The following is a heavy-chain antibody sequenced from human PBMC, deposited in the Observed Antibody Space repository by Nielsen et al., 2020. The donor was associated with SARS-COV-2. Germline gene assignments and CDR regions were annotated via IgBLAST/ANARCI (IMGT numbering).Heavy chain of an antibody. D-gene: IGHD3-9*01. CDR2: INAGNGNT. J-gene: IGHJ6*02. CDR3: ARAHLYYDILTGYDYYYYGMDV. CDR1: GYTFTSYA. Sequence: ASVKVSCKASGYTFTSYAMHWVRQAPGQRLEWMGWINAGNGNTKYSQKFQGRVTITRDTSASTAYMELSSLRSEDTAVYYCARAHLYYDILTGYDYYYYGMDVRGQGTTVTVSS. V-gene: IGHV1-3*01.